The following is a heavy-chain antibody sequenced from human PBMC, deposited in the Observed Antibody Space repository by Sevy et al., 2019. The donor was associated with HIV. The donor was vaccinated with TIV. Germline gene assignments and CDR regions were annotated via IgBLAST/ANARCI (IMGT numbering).Heavy chain of an antibody. CDR2: TYYRSKWYN. Sequence: SQTLSLTCAISGDSVSSIRTSWNWIGQSASRGLEWLGRTYYRSKWYNDYARSVKSRITINADTSKNQVSLQLNSVTPEDTAVYYCAERTNDVFYYGMDVWGQGTTVTVSS. V-gene: IGHV6-1*01. CDR1: GDSVSSIRTS. CDR3: AERTNDVFYYGMDV. J-gene: IGHJ6*02.